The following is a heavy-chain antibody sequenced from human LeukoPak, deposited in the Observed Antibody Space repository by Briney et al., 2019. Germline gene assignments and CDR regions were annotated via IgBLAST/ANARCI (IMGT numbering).Heavy chain of an antibody. D-gene: IGHD2-2*01. CDR2: ISGSGGST. V-gene: IGHV3-23*01. CDR1: GFTFSSYA. CDR3: AKDLSAGPAAMLSFDY. J-gene: IGHJ4*02. Sequence: GGSLRLSCAASGFTFSSYAMSWVRQAPGKGLEWVSAISGSGGSTYYADSVKGRFTISRDNSKNTLYLQMRSLRAEDTAVYYCAKDLSAGPAAMLSFDYWGQGTLVTVSS.